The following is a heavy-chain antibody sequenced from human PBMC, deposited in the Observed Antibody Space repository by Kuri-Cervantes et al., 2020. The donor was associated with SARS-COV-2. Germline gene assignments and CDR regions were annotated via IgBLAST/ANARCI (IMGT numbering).Heavy chain of an antibody. V-gene: IGHV4-31*03. CDR3: ARCGTTVPTSGASDI. J-gene: IGHJ3*02. Sequence: CTVSTGFTSSVGYCWSWVRQHPGSGPEWIGFVYYNGNTFYSPSLKSRVTMSIDTSRNQFSLGLSSVTAADTAVYYCARCGTTVPTSGASDIWGQGTLVTVSS. CDR1: TGFTSSVGYC. D-gene: IGHD4-17*01. CDR2: VYYNGNT.